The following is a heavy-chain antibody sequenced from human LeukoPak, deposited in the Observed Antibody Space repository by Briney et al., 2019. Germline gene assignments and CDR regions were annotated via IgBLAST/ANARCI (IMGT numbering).Heavy chain of an antibody. CDR3: ARQGYGAYEILDY. CDR2: IYDSGST. V-gene: IGHV4-59*08. D-gene: IGHD3-9*01. Sequence: PSETLSLTCGVSGGSISSYYWSWIRQPPGKGLEWIGYIYDSGSTNYNPSLKSRVTISVDTSKNQFSLKLSSVTAADTAVYYCARQGYGAYEILDYWGQGALVTVSS. J-gene: IGHJ4*02. CDR1: GGSISSYY.